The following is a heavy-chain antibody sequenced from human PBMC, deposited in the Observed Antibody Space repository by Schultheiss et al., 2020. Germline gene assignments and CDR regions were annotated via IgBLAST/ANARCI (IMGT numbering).Heavy chain of an antibody. CDR1: GGSISSGGYY. CDR2: IYYSGST. D-gene: IGHD5-18*01. V-gene: IGHV4-61*08. CDR3: ARRNTAMAHFDY. Sequence: SETLSLTCTVSGGSISSGGYYWSWIRQPPGKGLEWIGYIYYSGSTNYNPSLKSRVTISVDTSKNQFSLKLSSVTAADTAVYYCARRNTAMAHFDYWGQGTLVTVSS. J-gene: IGHJ4*02.